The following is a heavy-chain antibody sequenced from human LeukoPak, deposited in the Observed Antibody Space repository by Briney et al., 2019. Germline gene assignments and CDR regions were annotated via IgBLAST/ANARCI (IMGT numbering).Heavy chain of an antibody. CDR2: IYYSGST. D-gene: IGHD1-26*01. CDR1: GGSISSYY. CDR3: ARDSGSYFDY. J-gene: IGHJ4*02. Sequence: SETLSLTCTVSGGSISSYYWSWIRQPPGRGLEWIGYIYYSGSTNYNPSLKSRVTISVDTSKNQFSLKLSSVTAADTAVYYCARDSGSYFDYWGQGTLVTVSS. V-gene: IGHV4-59*01.